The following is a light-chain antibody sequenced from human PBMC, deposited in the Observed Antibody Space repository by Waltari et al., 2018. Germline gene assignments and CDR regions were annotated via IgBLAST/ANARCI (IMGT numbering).Light chain of an antibody. CDR1: RSISYTKNY. J-gene: IGKJ1*01. CDR3: QQYYSNPT. V-gene: IGKV4-1*01. CDR2: WAS. Sequence: DIILTQSPDTLAVSLGERATINCKPSRSISYTKNYLSWYQQKPGQAPRLLISWASTRACGVPDRFRGSGSGADFTLTIDGLQAEDVAVYYCQQYYSNPTFGQGTKVQIK.